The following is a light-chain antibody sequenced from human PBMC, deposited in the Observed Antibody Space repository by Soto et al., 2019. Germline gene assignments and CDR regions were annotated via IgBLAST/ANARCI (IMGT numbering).Light chain of an antibody. CDR3: QQYYTVPRT. Sequence: DIVMTQSPDSLAVSLGERATINCKSSQSVLYSSNNKNYLAWYQQKPGQPPKLLIYWAATRESGVPDRFSGSGSGTDFTLTISSLQAEDVAVYCCQQYYTVPRTFGQGTKVEIK. J-gene: IGKJ1*01. CDR2: WAA. CDR1: QSVLYSSNNKNY. V-gene: IGKV4-1*01.